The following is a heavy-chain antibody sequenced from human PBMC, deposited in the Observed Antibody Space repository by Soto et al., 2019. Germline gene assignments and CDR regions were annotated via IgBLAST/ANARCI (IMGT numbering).Heavy chain of an antibody. CDR3: ARDSLVRGDRITDY. CDR1: GFTFSSYS. J-gene: IGHJ4*02. V-gene: IGHV3-21*01. D-gene: IGHD3-10*01. Sequence: EVQLVESGGGLVKPGGSLRLSCAASGFTFSSYSMNWVRQAPGKGLEWVSSISSSSSYIYYADSVKGRFTISRDNAKNSLYLQMNSLRAEDTAVYYCARDSLVRGDRITDYWGQGTLVTVSS. CDR2: ISSSSSYI.